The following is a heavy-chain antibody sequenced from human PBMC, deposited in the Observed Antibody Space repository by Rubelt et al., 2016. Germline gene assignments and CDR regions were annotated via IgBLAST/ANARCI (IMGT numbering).Heavy chain of an antibody. CDR1: GGSFSGYY. J-gene: IGHJ4*02. CDR2: INHSGST. Sequence: QVQLQQWGAGLLKPSETLSLTCAVYGGSFSGYYWSWIRQPPGKGLEWIGEINHSGSTNYNPSLKGRVTISVDTSKNQFSLKLSSVTAADTAVYYGARGRRFQRDRYLDYWGQGTLVTVSS. CDR3: ARGRRFQRDRYLDY. D-gene: IGHD2-21*01. V-gene: IGHV4-34*01.